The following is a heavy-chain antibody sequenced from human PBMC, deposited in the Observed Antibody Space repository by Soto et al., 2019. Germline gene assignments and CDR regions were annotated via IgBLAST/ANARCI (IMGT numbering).Heavy chain of an antibody. V-gene: IGHV1-18*01. CDR3: AKGGSSWYTGFDY. Sequence: ASVKVSCKASGYMFTSNGISWVRQAPGQGLEWMGWISPYNGNTNYTQKLQDRVTMTTDTSTTTAYMELRSLRSDDTAVYYCAKGGSSWYTGFDYWGQGTLVTVSS. D-gene: IGHD6-13*01. J-gene: IGHJ4*02. CDR2: ISPYNGNT. CDR1: GYMFTSNG.